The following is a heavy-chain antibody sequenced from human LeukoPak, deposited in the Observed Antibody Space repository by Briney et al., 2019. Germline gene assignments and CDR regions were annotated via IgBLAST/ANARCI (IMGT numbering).Heavy chain of an antibody. CDR1: GGTFSSFA. CDR3: AREDSSGGSCFSSPFDY. J-gene: IGHJ4*02. V-gene: IGHV1-69*13. D-gene: IGHD2-15*01. CDR2: IIPIFDTA. Sequence: SVKVSCKASGGTFSSFAISWVRQAPGQGLEWMGGIIPIFDTASYAQKFQGRVTITADESTSTAYMELSSLRSEDTAMYYCAREDSSGGSCFSSPFDYWGQGTLVTVSS.